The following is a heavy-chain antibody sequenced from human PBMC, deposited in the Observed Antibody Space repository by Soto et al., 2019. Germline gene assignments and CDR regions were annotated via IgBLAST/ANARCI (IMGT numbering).Heavy chain of an antibody. Sequence: QVQLVQSGAEVKKPGSSVKVSCKASGGTFSSYAISWVRQAPGQGLEWMGGIIPIFGTANYAQKFQGRVTITADESTRTAYMDLSSLRSEDTAVYYCARDLYCSRTSCYHYYSGMDVWGQGTTVTVSS. CDR3: ARDLYCSRTSCYHYYSGMDV. J-gene: IGHJ6*02. V-gene: IGHV1-69*01. D-gene: IGHD2-2*01. CDR1: GGTFSSYA. CDR2: IIPIFGTA.